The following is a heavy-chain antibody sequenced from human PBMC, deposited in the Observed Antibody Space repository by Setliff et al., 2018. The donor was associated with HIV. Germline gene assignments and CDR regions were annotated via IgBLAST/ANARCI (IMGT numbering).Heavy chain of an antibody. J-gene: IGHJ5*02. V-gene: IGHV3-74*01. Sequence: GSLRLSCAASGFAFDNYWMDWVRQAPGKGLVWVARITNDGSTTTYADSVKGRFSISRDNAKNTLYLQMDSLRGDDTAVYYCAKDFFTGGFDPWGQGTLVTVSS. CDR3: AKDFFTGGFDP. CDR1: GFAFDNYW. D-gene: IGHD1-1*01. CDR2: ITNDGSTT.